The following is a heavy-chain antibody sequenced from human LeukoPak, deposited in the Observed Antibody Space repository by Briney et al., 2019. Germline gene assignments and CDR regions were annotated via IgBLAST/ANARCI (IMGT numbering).Heavy chain of an antibody. V-gene: IGHV3-21*03. CDR1: GFTFSSYS. Sequence: GGSLRLSCAASGFTFSSYSMNWVRQAPGKGLEWVSSISSSGSYIYYADTVKGRFTISRDNAKNSLYLQMNSLRAEDTAVYYCARGEWFDPWGQGTLVTVSS. CDR2: ISSSGSYI. CDR3: ARGEWFDP. J-gene: IGHJ5*02.